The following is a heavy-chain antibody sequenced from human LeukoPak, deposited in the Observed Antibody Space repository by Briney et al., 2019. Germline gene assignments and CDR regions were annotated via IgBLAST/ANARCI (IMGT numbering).Heavy chain of an antibody. J-gene: IGHJ4*02. D-gene: IGHD5-24*01. V-gene: IGHV3-23*01. CDR3: ATQSPRPQYYFDY. CDR1: GFTFSSYA. CDR2: ISGSGGST. Sequence: GGSLRLSYAASGFTFSSYAMSWVRQAPGKGLEWVSSISGSGGSTYYADSVKGRFTISRDNSKNTLYLQMNSLRAEDTAVYYCATQSPRPQYYFDYWGQGTLVTVSS.